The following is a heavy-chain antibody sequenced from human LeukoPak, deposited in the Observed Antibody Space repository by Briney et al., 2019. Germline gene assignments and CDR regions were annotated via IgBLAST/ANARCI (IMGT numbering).Heavy chain of an antibody. CDR2: FDPEDGET. J-gene: IGHJ4*02. CDR1: GYTLTELS. V-gene: IGHV1-24*01. CDR3: ATRGYCSGGSCYN. D-gene: IGHD2-15*01. Sequence: GASVKVSCKVSGYTLTELSMHWVRQAPGKGLEWMGGFDPEDGETIYAQKFQGRVTMTEDTSTDTAYMELSSLRSEDTAVYYCATRGYCSGGSCYNWGQGTLLSVSS.